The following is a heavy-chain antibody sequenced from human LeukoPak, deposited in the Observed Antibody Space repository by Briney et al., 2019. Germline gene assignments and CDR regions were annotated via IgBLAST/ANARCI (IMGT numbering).Heavy chain of an antibody. D-gene: IGHD2-2*01. V-gene: IGHV1-18*01. J-gene: IGHJ6*02. CDR1: GYTFISYG. CDR2: VSAYNGNT. CDR3: ARWGTGYCSSTSCYYYSGMDV. Sequence: GASVKVSCKASGYTFISYGISWVRQAPGQGLEWMGWVSAYNGNTNYAQKVQGRVTMTTDTSTSTAYMELRSLRSDDTAVYYCARWGTGYCSSTSCYYYSGMDVWGQGTTVTVSS.